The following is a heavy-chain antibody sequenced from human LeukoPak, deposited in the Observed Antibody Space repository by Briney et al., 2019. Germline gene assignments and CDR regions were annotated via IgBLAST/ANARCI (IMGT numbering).Heavy chain of an antibody. V-gene: IGHV3-23*01. CDR3: AKSRRNVAFDY. D-gene: IGHD1-1*01. CDR2: ISGSGDGT. Sequence: GGSLRLSCVASGFRFGDFAMSWVRLAPGKGLEWVSSISGSGDGTYYADSVKGRFTISRDNSRNTMYLQMNSLRAEDTAVYYCAKSRRNVAFDYWGQGTLVTVSS. CDR1: GFRFGDFA. J-gene: IGHJ4*02.